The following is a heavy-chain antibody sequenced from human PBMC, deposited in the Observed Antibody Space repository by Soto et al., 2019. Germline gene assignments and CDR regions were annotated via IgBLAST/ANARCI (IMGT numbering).Heavy chain of an antibody. CDR3: ARGLFRWFDP. CDR1: GGSFSGYY. Sequence: SETLSLTCAVYGGSFSGYYCSWIRQPPGKGLEWIGEINHSGSTNYNPSLKSRVTISVDTSKNQFSLKLSSVTAADTAVYYCARGLFRWFDPWGQGTLVTVSS. CDR2: INHSGST. J-gene: IGHJ5*02. V-gene: IGHV4-34*01.